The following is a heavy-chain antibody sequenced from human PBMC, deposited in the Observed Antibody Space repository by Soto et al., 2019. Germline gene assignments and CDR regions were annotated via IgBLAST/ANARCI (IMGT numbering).Heavy chain of an antibody. V-gene: IGHV4-39*01. CDR2: IYYSGST. CDR3: ASQYSNYVFSDY. J-gene: IGHJ4*02. CDR1: GGSISSSSYY. D-gene: IGHD4-4*01. Sequence: PSETLSLTCTVSGGSISSSSYYWGWIRQPPGKGLEWIGSIYYSGSTYYNPSLKSRVTISVDTSKNQFSLKLSSVTAADTAVYYCASQYSNYVFSDYWGQGTLVTVSS.